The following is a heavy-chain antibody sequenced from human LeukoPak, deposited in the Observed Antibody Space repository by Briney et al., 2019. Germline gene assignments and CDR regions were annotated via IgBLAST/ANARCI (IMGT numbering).Heavy chain of an antibody. CDR2: INHSGST. Sequence: SETLSLTCAVYGGSFSGYYWSWIRQPPGKGLEWIGEINHSGSTNYNPSLKSRVTISVDTSKNQFSLKLSSVTAADTAVYYCARGLGGYCSGGSCYYRGYYFDYWGQGTLVTVSS. CDR1: GGSFSGYY. J-gene: IGHJ4*02. V-gene: IGHV4-34*01. D-gene: IGHD2-15*01. CDR3: ARGLGGYCSGGSCYYRGYYFDY.